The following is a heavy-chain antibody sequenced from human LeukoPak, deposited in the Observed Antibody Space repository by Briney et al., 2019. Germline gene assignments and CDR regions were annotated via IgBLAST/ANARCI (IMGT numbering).Heavy chain of an antibody. CDR3: ARETHSGSYSTLDP. Sequence: SETLSLTCTVSGGSISSYYWTFIRQPPGKGLEWIGYIYYSGSTNYNPSLKSRVTISVDTSKNQFSLKLTSVTAADTAVYYCARETHSGSYSTLDPWGQGTLVTVSS. CDR1: GGSISSYY. V-gene: IGHV4-59*01. J-gene: IGHJ5*02. CDR2: IYYSGST. D-gene: IGHD1-26*01.